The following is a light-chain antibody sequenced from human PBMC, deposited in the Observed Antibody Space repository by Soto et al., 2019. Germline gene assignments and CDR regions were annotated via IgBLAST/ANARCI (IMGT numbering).Light chain of an antibody. CDR3: QQRRNWPPLT. V-gene: IGKV3-11*01. CDR1: QNVDFC. CDR2: DAS. Sequence: ETVLTQSPAARSLSPGERATLSCRARQNVDFCLAWYQQKPGQAPRLLIYDASNRVTGVPPRFSGSGSGTDFALTISSLEPEDFALYYCQQRRNWPPLTFGQGTRLEIK. J-gene: IGKJ5*01.